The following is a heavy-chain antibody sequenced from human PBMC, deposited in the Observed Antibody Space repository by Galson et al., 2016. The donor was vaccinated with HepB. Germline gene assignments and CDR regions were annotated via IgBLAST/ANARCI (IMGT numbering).Heavy chain of an antibody. J-gene: IGHJ4*02. V-gene: IGHV1-46*01. CDR3: ARGADSGYDLGDY. D-gene: IGHD5-12*01. CDR2: INPRGGNFT. CDR1: GYTLSFYY. Sequence: SVKVSCKASGYTLSFYYMHWVRQAPGQGLEWMGIINPRGGNFTSYAPKFQGRVTMTRDTSTSTVYMELSSLRSEDTAVYYCARGADSGYDLGDYWGQGTLVTVSS.